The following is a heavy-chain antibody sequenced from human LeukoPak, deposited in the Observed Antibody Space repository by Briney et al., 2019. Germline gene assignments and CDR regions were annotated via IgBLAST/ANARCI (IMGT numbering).Heavy chain of an antibody. CDR2: IGTAGDT. J-gene: IGHJ3*02. CDR3: AGGLGYCSSTSCPRVAFDI. Sequence: GGSLRLSCAASGFTFSSYDMHWVRQATGKGLEWVSAIGTAGDTYYPGSVKGRFTISRDNSKNTLYLQMNSLRAEDTAVYYCAGGLGYCSSTSCPRVAFDIWGQGTMVTVSS. CDR1: GFTFSSYD. D-gene: IGHD2-2*01. V-gene: IGHV3-13*01.